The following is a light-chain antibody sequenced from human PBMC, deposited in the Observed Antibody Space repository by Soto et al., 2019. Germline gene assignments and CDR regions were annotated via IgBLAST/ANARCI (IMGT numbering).Light chain of an antibody. Sequence: EIVLTQSPGTLSLSPGERATLSCRASQSVNSFYLAWYQQRPGQAPRLLIYGGSTRATGIPDRLSGSGSGTDFILTISRLEPEDFAVYYCQQYGSWPRTFGQGTKVEIK. J-gene: IGKJ1*01. V-gene: IGKV3-20*01. CDR2: GGS. CDR1: QSVNSFY. CDR3: QQYGSWPRT.